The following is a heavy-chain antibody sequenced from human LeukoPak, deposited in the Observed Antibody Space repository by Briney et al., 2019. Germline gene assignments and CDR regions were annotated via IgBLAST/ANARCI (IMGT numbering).Heavy chain of an antibody. CDR3: VREPVVGPAEYFHH. D-gene: IGHD3-22*01. Sequence: GGSLRLSCAASGFTFRTYWMTWVRQTPAKGLEWVANINPDGSQKYYVDSVKGRFTISRDNAKNSLYLQMNSLRAEDTAVYHCVREPVVGPAEYFHHWGQGTLVTVSS. CDR2: INPDGSQK. CDR1: GFTFRTYW. V-gene: IGHV3-7*01. J-gene: IGHJ1*01.